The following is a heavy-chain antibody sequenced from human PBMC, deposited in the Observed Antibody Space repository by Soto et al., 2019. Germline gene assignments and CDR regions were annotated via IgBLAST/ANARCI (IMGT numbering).Heavy chain of an antibody. D-gene: IGHD6-19*01. J-gene: IGHJ4*02. CDR3: ARLSSGPSDY. Sequence: ASVKVSCKASGGTFSSYSISWVRQAPGQGLEWMGGIIPIFGTANYAQKFQGRVTITADKSTSTAYMELSSLRSEDTAVYYCARLSSGPSDYWGQGTLVTVSS. CDR2: IIPIFGTA. CDR1: GGTFSSYS. V-gene: IGHV1-69*06.